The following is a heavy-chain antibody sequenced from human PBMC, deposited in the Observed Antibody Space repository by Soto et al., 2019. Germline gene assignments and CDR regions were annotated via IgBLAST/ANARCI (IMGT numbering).Heavy chain of an antibody. D-gene: IGHD6-19*01. CDR2: IGSKANSYAT. V-gene: IGHV3-73*01. J-gene: IGHJ4*02. Sequence: EVQLVESGGGLVQPGGSLKLSCAASGFTFSGSAMHWVRQASGKGLEWVGRIGSKANSYATAYAASVKGRFTISRDDSKNTAYLQMNSLKTEDTAVYYCTRPIYSSGWYASDYWGQGTLVTVSS. CDR1: GFTFSGSA. CDR3: TRPIYSSGWYASDY.